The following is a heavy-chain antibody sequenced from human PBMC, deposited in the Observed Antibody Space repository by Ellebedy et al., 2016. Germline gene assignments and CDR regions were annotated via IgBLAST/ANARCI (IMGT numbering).Heavy chain of an antibody. CDR2: IYYSGST. V-gene: IGHV4-30-4*08. CDR3: AKEGGYYYEYWVV. J-gene: IGHJ6*02. D-gene: IGHD3-22*01. CDR1: GGSISSGDYY. Sequence: SETLSLTXTVSGGSISSGDYYWSWIRQHPGKGLEWIGYIYYSGSTYYNPSLKSRVTISVDTSKNQFSLKLSSVTAADTAVYYCAKEGGYYYEYWVVWGQGTTVTVSS.